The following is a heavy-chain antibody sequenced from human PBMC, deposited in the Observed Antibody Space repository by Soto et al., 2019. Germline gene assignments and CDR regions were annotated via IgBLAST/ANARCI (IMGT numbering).Heavy chain of an antibody. Sequence: EVQLVESGGGLVQPGGSLRLSCAASGFIVSTNYMNWVRQAPGKGLEWVSVIYSGGSTYYADSVKGRFTISRDNSKNTLYLQMNSLRAEDTAVYYCARRVLPSALDIWGQGTMVTVS. D-gene: IGHD3-16*01. CDR2: IYSGGST. CDR1: GFIVSTNY. J-gene: IGHJ3*02. CDR3: ARRVLPSALDI. V-gene: IGHV3-66*01.